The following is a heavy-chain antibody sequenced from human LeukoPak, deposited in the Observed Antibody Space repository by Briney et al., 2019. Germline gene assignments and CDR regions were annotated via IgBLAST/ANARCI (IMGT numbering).Heavy chain of an antibody. CDR2: ISSSGNTI. Sequence: NPGGSLRLSCAASGFTFSDRYMNWVRQAPGKGLEWVSYISSSGNTIFYADSVKGRFTISRDDAENSLYLQMNSLRVEGTAVYYCGRVALDTSMIHYWGQGTLVTVSS. CDR3: GRVALDTSMIHY. J-gene: IGHJ4*02. CDR1: GFTFSDRY. D-gene: IGHD5-18*01. V-gene: IGHV3-11*04.